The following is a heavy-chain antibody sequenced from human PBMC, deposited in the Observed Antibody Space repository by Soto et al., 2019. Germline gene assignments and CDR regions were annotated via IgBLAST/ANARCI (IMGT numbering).Heavy chain of an antibody. Sequence: GGSLRLSCAASGFTFSSYGMHWVRQAPGKGLEWVAVIWYDGSNKYYADSVKGRFTISRDNSKNTLYLQMNSLRAEDTAVYYCAREWVEAGFDYWGQGTLVTVSS. J-gene: IGHJ4*02. V-gene: IGHV3-33*01. CDR3: AREWVEAGFDY. CDR2: IWYDGSNK. D-gene: IGHD1-26*01. CDR1: GFTFSSYG.